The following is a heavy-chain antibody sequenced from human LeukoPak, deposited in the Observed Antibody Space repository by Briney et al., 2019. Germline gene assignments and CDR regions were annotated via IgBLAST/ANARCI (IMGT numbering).Heavy chain of an antibody. V-gene: IGHV6-1*01. Sequence: SQTLSLTCVISGDSVSNNSAVWNWIRQSPSRGLEWLGRTYYRFKWYNDYQVSMKSRITINPDTSKNQFSLKLSSVTAADTAVYFCARDGAGYCSSTSCRAGVDYWGQGTLVTVSS. J-gene: IGHJ4*02. CDR2: TYYRFKWYN. CDR1: GDSVSNNSAV. CDR3: ARDGAGYCSSTSCRAGVDY. D-gene: IGHD2-2*01.